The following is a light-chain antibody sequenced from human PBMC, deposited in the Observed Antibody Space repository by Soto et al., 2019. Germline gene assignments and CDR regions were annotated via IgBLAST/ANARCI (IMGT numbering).Light chain of an antibody. J-gene: IGLJ2*01. CDR1: SSDVGGYNY. Sequence: QSALTQPASVSGSPGQSITLSCTGTSSDVGGYNYVSWYQQHPGKDPKLMIYEVCNRPSGVSNRFSGSKSGNTASLTISGLQAEDEADYYCSSYTSSSVVFGGGTKVTVL. CDR2: EVC. V-gene: IGLV2-14*01. CDR3: SSYTSSSVV.